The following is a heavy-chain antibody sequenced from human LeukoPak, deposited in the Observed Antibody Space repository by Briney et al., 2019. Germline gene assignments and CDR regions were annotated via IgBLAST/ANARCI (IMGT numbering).Heavy chain of an antibody. D-gene: IGHD5-12*01. CDR3: ARDYSGYDLYYFDY. V-gene: IGHV3-48*03. CDR1: GFSFSSYA. J-gene: IGHJ4*02. CDR2: ISSSGSTI. Sequence: GGSLRLSCAASGFSFSSYAMSWVRQAPGKGLEWVSYISSSGSTIYYADSVKGRFTISRDNAKNSLYLQMNSLRAEDTAAYYCARDYSGYDLYYFDYWGQGTLVTVSS.